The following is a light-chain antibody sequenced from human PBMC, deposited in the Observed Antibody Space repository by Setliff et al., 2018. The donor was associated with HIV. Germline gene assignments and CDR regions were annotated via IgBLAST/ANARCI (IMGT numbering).Light chain of an antibody. CDR1: SRDVGGHNY. CDR3: SSFTSSNIYV. J-gene: IGLJ1*01. V-gene: IGLV2-14*03. CDR2: DVS. Sequence: QSVLTQPASVSGSLGQSITMSCTGTSRDVGGHNYVSWYQQHPGKAPKLMIYDVSNRPSGVSNRFSGSKSGRTASLTISGLQAEDEADYYCSSFTSSNIYVFGTGTKVTVL.